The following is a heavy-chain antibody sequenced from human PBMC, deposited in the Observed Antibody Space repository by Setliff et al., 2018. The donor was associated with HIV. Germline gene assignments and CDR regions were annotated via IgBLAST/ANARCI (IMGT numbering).Heavy chain of an antibody. CDR2: INPSGGEP. Sequence: ASVKVSCKASGHSFTTYFLHWVRQAPGQGLEWMGMINPSGGEPSYAQRFQGRVTVTRDTSTSTVFMDLSSLSFEDTAVYYCARDRSSGWSFYYGMDVWGQGTTVTVSS. CDR3: ARDRSSGWSFYYGMDV. V-gene: IGHV1-46*01. J-gene: IGHJ6*02. CDR1: GHSFTTYF. D-gene: IGHD6-19*01.